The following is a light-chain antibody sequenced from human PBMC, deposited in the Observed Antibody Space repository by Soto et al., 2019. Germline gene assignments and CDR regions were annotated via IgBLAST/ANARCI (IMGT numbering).Light chain of an antibody. Sequence: EIVLTQSPATLSLSPGERATLSCRASQSVNSYLAWYQQKPGQAPRLLIYDASNRATGIPARFSGSGSGTDCTLTISSLEPEDFAVYYCQQRSNWPPVFGGGTKVAIK. CDR1: QSVNSY. CDR2: DAS. CDR3: QQRSNWPPV. V-gene: IGKV3-11*01. J-gene: IGKJ4*01.